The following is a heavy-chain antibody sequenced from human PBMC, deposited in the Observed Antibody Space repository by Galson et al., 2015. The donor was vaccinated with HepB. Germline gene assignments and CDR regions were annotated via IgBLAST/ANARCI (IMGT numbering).Heavy chain of an antibody. Sequence: SVKVSCKVSGYTLTELSMHWVRQAPGKGLEWMGGFDPEDGETIYAQKFQGRVTMTEDTSTDTAYMELSSLRSEDTAVYYCATLSIAAAGMNWFDPWGQGTLVTVSS. V-gene: IGHV1-24*01. CDR3: ATLSIAAAGMNWFDP. CDR2: FDPEDGET. D-gene: IGHD6-13*01. CDR1: GYTLTELS. J-gene: IGHJ5*02.